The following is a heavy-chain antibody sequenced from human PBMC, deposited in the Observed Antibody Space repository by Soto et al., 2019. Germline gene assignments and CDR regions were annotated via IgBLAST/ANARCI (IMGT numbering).Heavy chain of an antibody. Sequence: EVQLVESGGGLVQPGGSLKLSCAVSGFTFSDSIIHWVRQASGKGLEWVGRIRSKANSYATPYAASVKGGFTNSRDDSTSTAYLQMNSLKTGDTAVYYCTTSYYYDSRGYLEYYVYGMDVWGQGTTVVVSS. CDR3: TTSYYYDSRGYLEYYVYGMDV. V-gene: IGHV3-73*02. CDR2: IRSKANSYAT. J-gene: IGHJ6*02. D-gene: IGHD3-22*01. CDR1: GFTFSDSI.